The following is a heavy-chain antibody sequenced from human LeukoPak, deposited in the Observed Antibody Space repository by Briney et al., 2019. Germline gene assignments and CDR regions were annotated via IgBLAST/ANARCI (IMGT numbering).Heavy chain of an antibody. D-gene: IGHD3-22*01. V-gene: IGHV3-23*01. CDR1: GFTFSSDS. CDR3: ARGDSSGYYYGLSGFDY. J-gene: IGHJ4*02. Sequence: GGSLRLSCAASGFTFSSDSMSWVRQAPGRGLEWVSALSGSGGSTYYADCVKGRFTISRDNSKNTLYLQMNSLRAEDTAVYYCARGDSSGYYYGLSGFDYWGQGTLVTVSS. CDR2: LSGSGGST.